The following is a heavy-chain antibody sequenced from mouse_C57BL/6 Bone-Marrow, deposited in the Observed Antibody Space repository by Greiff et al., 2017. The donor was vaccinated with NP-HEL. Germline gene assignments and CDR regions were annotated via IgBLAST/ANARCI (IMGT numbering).Heavy chain of an antibody. J-gene: IGHJ2*01. CDR1: GYTFTSYW. CDR2: IYPGSGST. CDR3: ARDCYETTYFDY. D-gene: IGHD2-12*01. V-gene: IGHV1-55*01. Sequence: QVQLQQPGAELVKPGASVKMSCKASGYTFTSYWITWVKQRPGQGLEWIGDIYPGSGSTNYNEKFKSKATLTVDTSSSTAYMQLSSLTSEDSAVYYCARDCYETTYFDYWGQGTTLTVSS.